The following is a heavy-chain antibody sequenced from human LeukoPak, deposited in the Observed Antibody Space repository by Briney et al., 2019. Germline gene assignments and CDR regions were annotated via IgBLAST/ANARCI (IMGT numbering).Heavy chain of an antibody. CDR2: ISWNSGSI. CDR3: AKERRGYSYGLDPFDY. CDR1: GFTFSSYE. V-gene: IGHV3-9*03. D-gene: IGHD5-18*01. Sequence: GGSLRLSCAASGFTFSSYEMNWVRQAPGKGLEWVSGISWNSGSIGYADSVKGRFTISRDNAKNSLYLQMNSLRAEDMALYYCAKERRGYSYGLDPFDYWGQGTLVTVSS. J-gene: IGHJ4*02.